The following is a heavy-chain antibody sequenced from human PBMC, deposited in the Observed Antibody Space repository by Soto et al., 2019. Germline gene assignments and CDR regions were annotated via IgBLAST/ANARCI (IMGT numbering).Heavy chain of an antibody. J-gene: IGHJ4*02. Sequence: SETLSLTCTVSGGSISSSSYYWGWIRQPPGKGLEWIGSIYYSGSTYYNPSLKSRVTISVDTSKNQFSLKLSSVTAADTAVYYCARSAYGPLPHYWGQGTLVTVS. CDR3: ARSAYGPLPHY. D-gene: IGHD2-21*01. CDR1: GGSISSSSYY. V-gene: IGHV4-39*01. CDR2: IYYSGST.